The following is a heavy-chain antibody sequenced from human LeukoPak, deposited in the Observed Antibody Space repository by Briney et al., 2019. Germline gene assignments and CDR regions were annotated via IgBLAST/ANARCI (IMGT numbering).Heavy chain of an antibody. D-gene: IGHD5-18*01. CDR3: ARVLTAMFTVLDY. CDR2: ISSSSSYI. Sequence: GGSLRLSCTASGFTFSSYRVNWARQAPGKGLEWVSSISSSSSYIYYAHSVKGRFTISRDNAKNSLYLQMNSLRAEDTAVYYWARVLTAMFTVLDYWGQGTLVTVSS. CDR1: GFTFSSYR. J-gene: IGHJ4*02. V-gene: IGHV3-21*01.